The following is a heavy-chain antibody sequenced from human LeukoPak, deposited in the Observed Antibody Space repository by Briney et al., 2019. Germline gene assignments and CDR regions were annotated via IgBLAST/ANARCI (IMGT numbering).Heavy chain of an antibody. D-gene: IGHD1-26*01. Sequence: PGGSLRLSCAASGFTFSSYSMNWVRQAPGKGLEWVSYISSSSSTIYYADSVKGRFTISRDNAKNSLYLQMNSLRDEDTAVYYCARGPRWELLSYYYYGMDVWGQGTTVTVSS. CDR3: ARGPRWELLSYYYYGMDV. J-gene: IGHJ6*02. CDR2: ISSSSSTI. V-gene: IGHV3-48*02. CDR1: GFTFSSYS.